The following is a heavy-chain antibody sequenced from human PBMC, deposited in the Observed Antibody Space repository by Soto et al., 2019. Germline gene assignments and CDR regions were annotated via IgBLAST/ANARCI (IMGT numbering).Heavy chain of an antibody. V-gene: IGHV1-69*01. J-gene: IGHJ4*02. CDR1: GGTFSSYA. CDR3: ARGNRDYVWGSYRY. D-gene: IGHD3-16*02. CDR2: IIPIFGTA. Sequence: QVQLVQSGAEVKKPGSSVKVSCTASGGTFSSYAISWVRQAPGQGLDWMGGIIPIFGTANYAQKFQGRVTRTADESTSTAEMELSSLRAEDTAVYYCARGNRDYVWGSYRYWGQGTLVTVSS.